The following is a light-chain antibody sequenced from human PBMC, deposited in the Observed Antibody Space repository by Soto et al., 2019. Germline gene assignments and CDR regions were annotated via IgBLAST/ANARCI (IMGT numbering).Light chain of an antibody. CDR3: QQYYSTPLT. CDR2: WAS. J-gene: IGKJ5*01. V-gene: IGKV4-1*01. CDR1: QSVLYSSNNKNY. Sequence: DIVMTQSPDSLAVSLGERATINCKSSQSVLYSSNNKNYLGWYQQKPGPPPKVLIYWASTRESGVPDRFSGSGSGTDFTLTISSLQAEDVAVYYCQQYYSTPLTFGGGTRLEIK.